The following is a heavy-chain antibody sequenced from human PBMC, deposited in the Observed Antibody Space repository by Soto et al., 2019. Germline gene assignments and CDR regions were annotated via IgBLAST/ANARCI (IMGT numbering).Heavy chain of an antibody. CDR1: GFTFSSYA. Sequence: GGSLRLSCAASGFTFSSYAMSWVRQAAGKGLEWVSAISGSGGSTYYADSVKGRFTISRDNSKNTLYLQMNSLRAEDTAVYYCAKDRALGYCSGGSCRTFDYWGQGTLVTVSS. CDR3: AKDRALGYCSGGSCRTFDY. J-gene: IGHJ4*02. D-gene: IGHD2-15*01. CDR2: ISGSGGST. V-gene: IGHV3-23*01.